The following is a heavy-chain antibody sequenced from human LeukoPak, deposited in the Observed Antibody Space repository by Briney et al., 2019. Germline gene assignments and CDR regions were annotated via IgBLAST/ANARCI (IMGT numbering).Heavy chain of an antibody. D-gene: IGHD5-24*01. V-gene: IGHV3-30*18. J-gene: IGHJ5*01. CDR3: AKGESITSAWFDS. Sequence: GGSLRLSCAASGFSFRSYGMHWVRQAPGKGLEWVAVISSDEINEYYADSVKGRFTISRDNSKNTLYLQINSLRGEDTAVYYCAKGESITSAWFDSWGQGTLVTVSS. CDR1: GFSFRSYG. CDR2: ISSDEINE.